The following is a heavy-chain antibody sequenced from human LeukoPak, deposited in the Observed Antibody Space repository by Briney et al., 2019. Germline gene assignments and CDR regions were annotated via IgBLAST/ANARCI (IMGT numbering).Heavy chain of an antibody. J-gene: IGHJ5*02. CDR1: GFXFSNYN. V-gene: IGHV3-21*01. CDR2: ISSSSSYI. CDR3: ARVTSGWSSNWFDP. D-gene: IGHD6-19*01. Sequence: GGSLRLSCAASGFXFSNYNINWVRQAPGKGLEWVSSISSSSSYIYYADSVKGRFTISRDNAKNSLYLQMNSLRAEDAAVHYCARVTSGWSSNWFDPWGQGTLVTVSS.